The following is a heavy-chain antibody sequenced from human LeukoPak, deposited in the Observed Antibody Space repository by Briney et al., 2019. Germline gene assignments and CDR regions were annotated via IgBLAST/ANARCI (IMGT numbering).Heavy chain of an antibody. CDR3: ARVAERTWLPYDAAFDI. J-gene: IGHJ3*02. CDR1: GYSISGGYY. D-gene: IGHD3-9*01. CDR2: IYHGGST. V-gene: IGHV4-38-2*02. Sequence: MASQTLSLTCTASGYSISGGYYWGWIRQPPGKGLEWIGTIYHGGSTYYNPSLESRVTIPLDTSKNHFSLNLTSVTAADTAMYYCARVAERTWLPYDAAFDIWGLGTMVTVSS.